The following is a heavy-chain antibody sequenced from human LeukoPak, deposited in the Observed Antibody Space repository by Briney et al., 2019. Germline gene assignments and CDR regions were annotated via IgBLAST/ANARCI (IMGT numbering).Heavy chain of an antibody. J-gene: IGHJ5*02. CDR1: GGSISSGSYY. CDR2: IYTSGST. CDR3: ARDAPNDFWSGYRFDP. Sequence: PSETLSLTCTVSGGSISSGSYYWSWIRQPAGKGLEWIGRIYTSGSTNYNPSLKSRVTISVDTSKNQFSLKLSSVTAADTAVYYCARDAPNDFWSGYRFDPWGQGTLVTVSS. V-gene: IGHV4-61*02. D-gene: IGHD3-3*01.